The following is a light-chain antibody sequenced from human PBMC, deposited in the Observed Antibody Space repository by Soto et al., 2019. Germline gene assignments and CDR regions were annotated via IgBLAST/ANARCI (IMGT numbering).Light chain of an antibody. CDR1: QYISDF. V-gene: IGKV1-39*01. CDR2: AAS. J-gene: IGKJ4*01. CDR3: QQANSYPLT. Sequence: IQMTQSPSSLSASLGDRVTITCRASQYISDFLNWYQQKPGKAPVILIYAASTLQSGVPSRFTGSRSETNFTLIISSLQPEDFATYYCQQANSYPLTFGRGTKVDIK.